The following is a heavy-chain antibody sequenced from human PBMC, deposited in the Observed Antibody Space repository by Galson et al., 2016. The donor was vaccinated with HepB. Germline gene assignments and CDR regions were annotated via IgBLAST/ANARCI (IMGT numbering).Heavy chain of an antibody. CDR3: GLSIVLAK. D-gene: IGHD3-3*02. Sequence: SLRLSCAASGFSFRDSLMTWVRQTPGKGLEWVALTKSKRDGGAVEYAAPVKDRFIISRDDSDNILYLQMNSLTTDDTAVYYCGLSIVLAKWGQGTLVTVSS. CDR2: TKSKRDGGAV. CDR1: GFSFRDSL. V-gene: IGHV3-15*01. J-gene: IGHJ4*02.